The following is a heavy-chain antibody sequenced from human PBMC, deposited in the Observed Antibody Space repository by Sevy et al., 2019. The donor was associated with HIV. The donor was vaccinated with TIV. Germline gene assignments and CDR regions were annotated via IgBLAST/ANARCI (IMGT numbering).Heavy chain of an antibody. Sequence: GGSLRLSCAASGFTIGSYTLHWVRQAPGKGLEWVALISQTYDGSKKYYIDSVQGRFTISRDNSKNTLYLQMDSLRPEDTAVYYCARDNSGYFFFDYWGQGTLVTVSS. D-gene: IGHD3-22*01. CDR1: GFTIGSYT. J-gene: IGHJ4*02. CDR3: ARDNSGYFFFDY. V-gene: IGHV3-30-3*01. CDR2: ISQTYDGSKK.